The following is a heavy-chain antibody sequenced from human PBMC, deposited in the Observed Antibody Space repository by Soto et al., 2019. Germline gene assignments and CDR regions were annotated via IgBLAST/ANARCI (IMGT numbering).Heavy chain of an antibody. CDR1: GGSISSSSYY. Sequence: ETLSLTCTVSGGSISSSSYYWGWIRQPPGKGLEWIGSIYYSGSTYYNPSLKSRVTISVDTSKNQFSLKLSSVTAADTAVYYCATLPYYDFWSGYYNGDYYYYGMDVWGPGTTVTVSS. V-gene: IGHV4-39*01. CDR2: IYYSGST. CDR3: ATLPYYDFWSGYYNGDYYYYGMDV. J-gene: IGHJ6*02. D-gene: IGHD3-3*01.